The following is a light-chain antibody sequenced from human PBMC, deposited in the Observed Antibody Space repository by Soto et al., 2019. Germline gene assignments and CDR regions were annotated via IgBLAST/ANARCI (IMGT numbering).Light chain of an antibody. CDR1: QSVSSSY. V-gene: IGKV3-20*01. CDR2: GAS. CDR3: HHHNTYST. Sequence: EIVLTQSPGTLSLSPGERATLSCRASQSVSSSYLAWYQQKPGQAPRLLIYGASSRATGIPDRFSGSGSGTDFTLTISSLQPDDFATYYCHHHNTYSTFGQGTKVDI. J-gene: IGKJ1*01.